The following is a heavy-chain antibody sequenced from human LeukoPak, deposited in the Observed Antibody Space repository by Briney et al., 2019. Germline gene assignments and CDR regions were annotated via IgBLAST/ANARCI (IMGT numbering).Heavy chain of an antibody. Sequence: ASVKVSCKASGGTFSSYAISWVRQAPGQGLEWMGIINPRGGSASSAQKFQGRVTLTRDTSTSTVYMELSRLRSEDTALYYCARDYHGSGSLTTFDYWGQGTLVIVSS. D-gene: IGHD3-10*01. J-gene: IGHJ4*02. CDR3: ARDYHGSGSLTTFDY. CDR2: INPRGGSA. V-gene: IGHV1-46*01. CDR1: GGTFSSYA.